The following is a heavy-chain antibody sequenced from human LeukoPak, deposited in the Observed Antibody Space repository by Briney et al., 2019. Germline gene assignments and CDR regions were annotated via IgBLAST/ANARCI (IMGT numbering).Heavy chain of an antibody. V-gene: IGHV3-30*01. Sequence: PGGSLRLSCAASGFTFSSYAMRWVRQAPGKGLEWVAVISYDGSNKYYADSVKGRFTISRDNSKNTLYLQMNSLRTEDTAVYYCASTVEDWGQGTLVTVSS. CDR3: ASTVED. CDR2: ISYDGSNK. J-gene: IGHJ4*02. CDR1: GFTFSSYA. D-gene: IGHD6-19*01.